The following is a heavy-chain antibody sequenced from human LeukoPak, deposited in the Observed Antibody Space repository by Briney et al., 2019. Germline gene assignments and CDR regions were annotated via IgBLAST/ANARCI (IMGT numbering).Heavy chain of an antibody. V-gene: IGHV1-18*01. J-gene: IGHJ6*02. D-gene: IGHD1-26*01. Sequence: ASVKVSCKASGYTFTSYGISWVRQAPGQGLEWMGWISVYNDNTNYAQKLQGRVTMTTDTSTNTAYMELRSLRSDDTAVYYCATRLGATYYYYGMDVWGQGTTVTVSS. CDR3: ATRLGATYYYYGMDV. CDR2: ISVYNDNT. CDR1: GYTFTSYG.